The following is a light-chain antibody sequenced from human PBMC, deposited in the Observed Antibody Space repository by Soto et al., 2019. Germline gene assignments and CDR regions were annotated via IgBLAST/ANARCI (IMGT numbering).Light chain of an antibody. Sequence: EILMTQSPATLSVSPGERATLSCKASQRIGSNLAWYQQKPCQAPRLLIYGASSRATGFPARFSGSGSGTEFTLTISSLQSEDFAVYYCQQYKNWPPWTFGQGTKVEMK. CDR1: QRIGSN. CDR2: GAS. CDR3: QQYKNWPPWT. J-gene: IGKJ1*01. V-gene: IGKV3-15*01.